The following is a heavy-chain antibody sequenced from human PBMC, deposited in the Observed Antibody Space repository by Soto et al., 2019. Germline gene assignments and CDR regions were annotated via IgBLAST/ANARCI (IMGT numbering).Heavy chain of an antibody. V-gene: IGHV1-2*02. CDR2: INPNSGGT. CDR1: GYTFTGYY. J-gene: IGHJ3*02. Sequence: PVIVPGKASGYTFTGYYIPWVRQAPGQGLEWMGWINPNSGGTNYAQKFQGRVTMTRDTSISTAYMELSRLRSDDTAVYYCARGSTHMAAAGISDFDIWG. CDR3: ARGSTHMAAAGISDFDI. D-gene: IGHD6-13*01.